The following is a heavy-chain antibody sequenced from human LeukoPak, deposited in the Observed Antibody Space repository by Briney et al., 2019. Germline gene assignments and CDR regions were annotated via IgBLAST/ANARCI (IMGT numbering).Heavy chain of an antibody. V-gene: IGHV3-21*01. D-gene: IGHD6-13*01. J-gene: IGHJ4*02. CDR3: ARDEAAAGTGFDY. CDR2: ISSGDSYM. CDR1: GFTFSRYT. Sequence: GGSLRLSCAASGFTFSRYTMNWVRQAPGKGLQWVSFISSGDSYMQYTDSVRGRFTISRDNAKNSLYLEMNSLRAEDTAVYFCARDEAAAGTGFDYWGQGTLVTVSS.